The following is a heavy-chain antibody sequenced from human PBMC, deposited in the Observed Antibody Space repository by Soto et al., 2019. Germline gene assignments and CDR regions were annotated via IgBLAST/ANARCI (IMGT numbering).Heavy chain of an antibody. CDR3: ARVGYYGSGSMGFPFDY. D-gene: IGHD3-10*01. CDR2: ISSSSTYI. J-gene: IGHJ4*02. CDR1: GFTFSSYS. V-gene: IGHV3-21*01. Sequence: GGTLRLSCAASGFTFSSYSMNWVRQAPGKGLEWVSSISSSSTYIYYADSVKGRCTNSRDNAKNSLYLQMNSLRAEDTAVYYCARVGYYGSGSMGFPFDYWGQGTLVTV.